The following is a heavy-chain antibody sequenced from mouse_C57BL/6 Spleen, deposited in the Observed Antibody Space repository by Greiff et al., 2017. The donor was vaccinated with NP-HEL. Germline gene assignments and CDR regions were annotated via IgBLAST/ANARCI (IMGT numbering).Heavy chain of an antibody. V-gene: IGHV1-82*01. CDR3: ASSGVYDYDGAY. CDR1: GYAFSSSW. CDR2: IYPGDGDT. D-gene: IGHD2-4*01. Sequence: QVQLKESGPELVKPGASVTISCKASGYAFSSSWMNWVKQRPGKGLEWIGRIYPGDGDTNYNGKFKGKATLTADNSSSTAYMQLSSLTSEDSAVYVCASSGVYDYDGAYWGQGTLVTVSA. J-gene: IGHJ3*01.